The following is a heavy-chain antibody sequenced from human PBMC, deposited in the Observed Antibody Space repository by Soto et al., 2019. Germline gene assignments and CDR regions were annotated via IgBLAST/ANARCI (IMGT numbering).Heavy chain of an antibody. D-gene: IGHD1-1*01. CDR2: ISGSGGST. CDR3: ARDALGLEPICTFYY. V-gene: IGHV3-23*01. J-gene: IGHJ4*02. Sequence: GGSLRLSCSASGFTFSSYAMTWVRQSPVTGLEWVSGISGSGGSTYYADSVKGRFTISRDNSKNTLVLQMNSLRAEDTAVYYCARDALGLEPICTFYYRGQRTLRTVSS. CDR1: GFTFSSYA.